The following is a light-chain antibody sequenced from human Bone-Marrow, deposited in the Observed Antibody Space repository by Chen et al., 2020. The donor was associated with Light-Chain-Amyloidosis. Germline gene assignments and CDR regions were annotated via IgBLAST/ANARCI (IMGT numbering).Light chain of an antibody. V-gene: IGLV3-21*02. Sequence: SYVLTQPSSVSVAPGQTATIACGGNNIGSTSVPWYQQTPGQAPRLVVYDDSDRPSGIPERLSGANSGNTATLPISRVEAGDEADYYCQVWDRSSDRPVFGGGTKLTVL. CDR2: DDS. CDR1: NIGSTS. J-gene: IGLJ3*02. CDR3: QVWDRSSDRPV.